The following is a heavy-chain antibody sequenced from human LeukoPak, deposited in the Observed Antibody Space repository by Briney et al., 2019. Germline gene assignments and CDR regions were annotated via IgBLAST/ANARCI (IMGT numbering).Heavy chain of an antibody. CDR1: GYTFTDYY. CDR2: VNPDTGGT. J-gene: IGHJ4*02. Sequence: ASVKVSCKASGYTFTDYYVHWVQQAPEQGLEWMGRVNPDTGGTNYAQKFQGRVTMTRDTSINTAYMELSRLTPDDTAIYYCARVGPTSYFDYWGQGTLVTVSS. V-gene: IGHV1-2*06. CDR3: ARVGPTSYFDY.